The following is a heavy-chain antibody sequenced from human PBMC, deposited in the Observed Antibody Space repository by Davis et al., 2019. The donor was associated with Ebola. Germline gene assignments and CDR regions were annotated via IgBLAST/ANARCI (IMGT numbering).Heavy chain of an antibody. CDR2: INTYKGDT. CDR3: AREGMIIIPAAIRVDYYGMDV. Sequence: ASVKVSCKASGYTLSSYGISWVRQAPGQGPEWMGWINTYKGDTNYAQKFQGRVTMTTDTSTSTAYMELRGLRSDDTAVYYCAREGMIIIPAAIRVDYYGMDVWGQGTTVTVSS. D-gene: IGHD2-2*02. J-gene: IGHJ6*02. V-gene: IGHV1-18*01. CDR1: GYTLSSYG.